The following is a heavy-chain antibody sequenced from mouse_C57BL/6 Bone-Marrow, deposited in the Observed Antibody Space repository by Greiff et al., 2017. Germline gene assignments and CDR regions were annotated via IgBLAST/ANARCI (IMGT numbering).Heavy chain of an antibody. Sequence: EVNLVESGGGLVKPGGSLKLSCAASGFTFSDYGMHWVRQAPEKGLEWVAYISSGSSTIYYADTVKGRFTISRDNAKNTLFLQMTSLRSEDTAMDYGARHLLRPHIDYWGQGTSVTVSA. CDR1: GFTFSDYG. CDR3: ARHLLRPHIDY. V-gene: IGHV5-17*01. CDR2: ISSGSSTI. J-gene: IGHJ4*01.